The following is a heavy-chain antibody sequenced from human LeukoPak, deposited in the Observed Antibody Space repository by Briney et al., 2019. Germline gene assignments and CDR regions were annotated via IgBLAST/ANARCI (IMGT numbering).Heavy chain of an antibody. V-gene: IGHV3-23*01. CDR2: ISGGGGST. J-gene: IGHJ4*02. D-gene: IGHD5-18*01. CDR1: GFTFSSYG. Sequence: GGSLRLSCAASGFTFSSYGMSWVRQAPGKGLEWVSAISGGGGSTYYPDSVKGRFTISRDNSRNTLYLQMNSLRAEDTAVYHCAKKGGYNYGDPFDYWGQGTLVTVSS. CDR3: AKKGGYNYGDPFDY.